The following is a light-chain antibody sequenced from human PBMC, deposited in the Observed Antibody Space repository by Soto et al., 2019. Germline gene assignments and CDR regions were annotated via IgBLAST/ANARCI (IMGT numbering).Light chain of an antibody. CDR2: AAS. CDR3: QQDYSYPFT. V-gene: IGKV1-8*01. Sequence: AIRMTQSPSSFSASTGDRVTITCRASQGISSYLAWYQQKPGKAPKLLIYAASTLQSGVPSRFSGSGSGTDFTLTISCLQSEDFATYYCQQDYSYPFTFXPGTKVDIK. J-gene: IGKJ3*01. CDR1: QGISSY.